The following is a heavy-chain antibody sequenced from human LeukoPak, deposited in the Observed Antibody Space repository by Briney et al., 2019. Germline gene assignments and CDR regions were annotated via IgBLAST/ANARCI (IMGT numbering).Heavy chain of an antibody. J-gene: IGHJ4*02. Sequence: ASVKVSCKASGGTFSSYAISWVRQAPGQGLEWMGGIIPIFGTANYAQKFQGRVTITADESTSTAYMELSSLRSEDTAVYYCARDRGLRLRGYFDYWGQGTLVTVSS. CDR3: ARDRGLRLRGYFDY. D-gene: IGHD4-17*01. V-gene: IGHV1-69*13. CDR1: GGTFSSYA. CDR2: IIPIFGTA.